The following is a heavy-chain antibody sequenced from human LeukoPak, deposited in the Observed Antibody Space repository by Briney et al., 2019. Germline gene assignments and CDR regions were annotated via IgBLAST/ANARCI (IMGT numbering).Heavy chain of an antibody. J-gene: IGHJ4*02. D-gene: IGHD2-15*01. V-gene: IGHV3-7*01. CDR1: GFTFSSYW. CDR2: IKQDGSEK. CDR3: ARDYLGYCSGGSCYEPFDY. Sequence: PGGSLRLSCAASGFTFSSYWMSWVRQAPGKGLEWVANIKQDGSEKYYVDSVKGRFTISRDNAKNSLYLQMNSLRAEDTAVYYCARDYLGYCSGGSCYEPFDYWGQGTLVTVSS.